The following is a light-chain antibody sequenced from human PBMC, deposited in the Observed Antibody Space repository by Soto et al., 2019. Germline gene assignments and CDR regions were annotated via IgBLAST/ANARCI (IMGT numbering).Light chain of an antibody. CDR3: SSYTSSSTYV. J-gene: IGLJ1*01. Sequence: QSALTQPASVSGSPGQSIAISCTGTSSDVGGYNYVSWYQQHPGKAPTVMIYDVSNRPSGVSNRFSGSKSGNTASLTISGLQADDEADYYCSSYTSSSTYVFXTGTRSPS. CDR1: SSDVGGYNY. CDR2: DVS. V-gene: IGLV2-14*01.